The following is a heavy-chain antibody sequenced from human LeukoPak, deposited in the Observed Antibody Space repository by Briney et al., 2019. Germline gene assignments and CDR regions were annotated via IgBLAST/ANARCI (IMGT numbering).Heavy chain of an antibody. CDR3: ARGSRRYSSSWSFWY. D-gene: IGHD6-13*01. V-gene: IGHV4-34*01. J-gene: IGHJ4*02. Sequence: IPSETLSLTCAVYGGSLSGYYWSWIRQPPGKGLEWIGEINHSGSTNYNPSLKSRVTISVDTSKNQFSLKLSSVTAADTAVYYCARGSRRYSSSWSFWYWGQGTLVTVSS. CDR2: INHSGST. CDR1: GGSLSGYY.